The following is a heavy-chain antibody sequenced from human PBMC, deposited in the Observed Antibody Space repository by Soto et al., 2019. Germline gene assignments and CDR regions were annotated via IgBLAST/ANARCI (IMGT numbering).Heavy chain of an antibody. V-gene: IGHV4-34*01. CDR1: GGSFSGYY. CDR2: INHSGST. Sequence: SETLSLTCAVYGGSFSGYYWSWIRQPPGKGLEWIGEINHSGSTNYNPSLKSRVTISVDTSKNQFSLKLSSVTAADTAVYYCARGPGWFDPWGQGTLVTVSS. J-gene: IGHJ5*02. CDR3: ARGPGWFDP.